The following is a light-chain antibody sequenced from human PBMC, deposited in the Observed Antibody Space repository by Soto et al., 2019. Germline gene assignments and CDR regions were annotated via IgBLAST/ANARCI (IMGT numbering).Light chain of an antibody. Sequence: QSALTQPRSVSESPGQSVTISCTGTSSDVGGYNYVSWYQQHPGKAPKLMIYDVSKRPSGVPDRFSGSKSGNTASLTISGLQAEDEADYYCCSYAGSYTYVFGGGTQLTVL. CDR3: CSYAGSYTYV. CDR1: SSDVGGYNY. CDR2: DVS. J-gene: IGLJ2*01. V-gene: IGLV2-11*01.